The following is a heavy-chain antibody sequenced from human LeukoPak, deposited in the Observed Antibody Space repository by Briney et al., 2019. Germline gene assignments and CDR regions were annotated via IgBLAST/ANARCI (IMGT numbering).Heavy chain of an antibody. D-gene: IGHD3-22*01. CDR1: GFTFSSYA. CDR3: AKEGYYYDSSGYKNLYFDL. J-gene: IGHJ2*01. Sequence: GGSLRLSCAASGFTFSSYAMNWVRQAPGKGLEWVSGISGSGGSTYYADSVKGRFTISRDNSKNTLYLQMASLRAEDTAVYYCAKEGYYYDSSGYKNLYFDLWGRGTLVTVSS. CDR2: ISGSGGST. V-gene: IGHV3-23*01.